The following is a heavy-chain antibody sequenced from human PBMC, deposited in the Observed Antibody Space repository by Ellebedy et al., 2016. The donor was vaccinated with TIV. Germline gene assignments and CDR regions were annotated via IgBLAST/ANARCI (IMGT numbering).Heavy chain of an antibody. V-gene: IGHV1-69*02. J-gene: IGHJ5*02. D-gene: IGHD1-1*01. Sequence: AASVKVSCKASGGTFSSYPISWVRQAPGQGLEWMGRIIPILGIANYAQKFQGRVTITADKSTSTAYMELSSLRSNATAVYYCAAGNDGGWFDPWGQGTLVTVSS. CDR2: IIPILGIA. CDR3: AAGNDGGWFDP. CDR1: GGTFSSYP.